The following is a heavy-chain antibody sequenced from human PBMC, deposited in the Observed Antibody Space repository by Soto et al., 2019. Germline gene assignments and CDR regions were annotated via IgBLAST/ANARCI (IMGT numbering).Heavy chain of an antibody. CDR2: IYYLGST. V-gene: IGHV4-59*01. CDR3: ARDAYDGSGSPYPAY. J-gene: IGHJ4*02. Sequence: SETLSLTCTVSVGSMSEYFWSLIRQSPGKGLEWIGYIYYLGSTDYNPSLKSRVTISVDTSKRQFSLRLTSVRAADTAVYYCARDAYDGSGSPYPAYWGPGTKVTVSS. CDR1: VGSMSEYF. D-gene: IGHD3-10*01.